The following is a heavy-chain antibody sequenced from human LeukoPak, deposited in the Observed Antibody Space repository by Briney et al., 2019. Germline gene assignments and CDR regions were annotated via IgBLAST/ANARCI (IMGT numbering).Heavy chain of an antibody. CDR1: GYTFTVDY. J-gene: IGHJ6*02. CDR3: ARGWGRAYYYYGMDV. D-gene: IGHD3-16*01. Sequence: ASVSVSCTASGYTFTVDYMHWGRQAPGQGVGWRGWINPNSGGTNYAQKFQGRVTMPRDPSISTAYMELSRLRSDDTAVYYCARGWGRAYYYYGMDVWGQGTTVTVSS. V-gene: IGHV1-2*02. CDR2: INPNSGGT.